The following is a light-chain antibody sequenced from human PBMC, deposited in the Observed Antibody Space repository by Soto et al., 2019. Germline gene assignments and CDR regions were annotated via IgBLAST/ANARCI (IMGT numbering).Light chain of an antibody. CDR3: QQRSNWKWT. Sequence: EIVLTQSPGTLSLSPGERATLSCRASQSVSNNYLAWYQQKPGQAPRLLIYDASNRATGIPARFSGSGSGTDFTLTISSLEPEDFAVYYCQQRSNWKWTFGQGTKVDIK. J-gene: IGKJ1*01. CDR2: DAS. CDR1: QSVSNNY. V-gene: IGKV3-11*01.